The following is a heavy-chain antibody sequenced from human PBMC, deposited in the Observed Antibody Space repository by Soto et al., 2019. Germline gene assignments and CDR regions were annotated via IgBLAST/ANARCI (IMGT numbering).Heavy chain of an antibody. CDR2: IYYSGST. V-gene: IGHV4-59*01. CDR1: GGSISSYY. D-gene: IGHD3-22*01. CDR3: ARGRQYYYDSSEAFDI. Sequence: PSETLSLTCTVSGGSISSYYWSWIRQPPGKGLEWIGYIYYSGSTNYNPSLKSRVTISVDTSKNQFSLKLSSVTAADTAVYYCARGRQYYYDSSEAFDIWGQGTMVTVSS. J-gene: IGHJ3*02.